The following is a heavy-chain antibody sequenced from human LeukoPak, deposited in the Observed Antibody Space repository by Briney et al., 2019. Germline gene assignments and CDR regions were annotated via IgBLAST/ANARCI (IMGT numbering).Heavy chain of an antibody. CDR2: IYYTGTT. J-gene: IGHJ4*02. CDR1: GGSMSSSAYY. Sequence: PSETLSLTCTVSGGSMSSSAYYWGWIRQPPGKGLEWIGNIYYTGTTYYNPSLKSRVTISVDTSKNQFSLKLTSVTAADTAVYYCAASLWFGIYPDYWGQGSLVTVSS. CDR3: AASLWFGIYPDY. V-gene: IGHV4-39*07. D-gene: IGHD3-10*01.